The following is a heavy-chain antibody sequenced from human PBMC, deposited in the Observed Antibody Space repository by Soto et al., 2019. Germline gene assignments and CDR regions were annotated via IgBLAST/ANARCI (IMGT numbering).Heavy chain of an antibody. V-gene: IGHV3-33*01. CDR2: IRFDGSNE. J-gene: IGHJ4*02. CDR3: ARDGIGGTVFRGYLDY. D-gene: IGHD1-7*01. CDR1: GGIFHGYG. Sequence: QEQLVESGGGVVQPGTSLRLSCAVPGGIFHGYGMHWVRQAPGKGLERVAIIRFDGSNEEYADSVKGRFTIYRDNSKNTLYLQMNTLGAEDTAVYYCARDGIGGTVFRGYLDYWGRGTVVTVSS.